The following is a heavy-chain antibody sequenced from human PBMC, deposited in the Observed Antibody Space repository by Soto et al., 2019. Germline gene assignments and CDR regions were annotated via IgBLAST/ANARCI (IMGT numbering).Heavy chain of an antibody. CDR1: GCSISSGGYS. V-gene: IGHV4-31*11. J-gene: IGHJ5*02. D-gene: IGHD6-13*01. Sequence: SGPLSLSCAVSGCSISSGGYSWNWLHQHPGKGLEWIGYIYYTGSTYYNPSLESRITISVDTAKDQFSLRLYSVTAADTAVYYCARSPARAAAPDGAWFGPWGQGTLVTVSS. CDR3: ARSPARAAAPDGAWFGP. CDR2: IYYTGST.